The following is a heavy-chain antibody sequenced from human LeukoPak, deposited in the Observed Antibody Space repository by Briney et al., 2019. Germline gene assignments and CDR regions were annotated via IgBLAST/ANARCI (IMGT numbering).Heavy chain of an antibody. V-gene: IGHV4-34*01. J-gene: IGHJ5*02. CDR1: GGSFSGYY. D-gene: IGHD4-11*01. Sequence: SETLSLTCAVYGGSFSGYYWSWIRQPPGKGLEWIGEINHSGSANYNPSLKSPVTISVDTSKNQFSLKLSSVTAADTAVYYCARGNPMTTVTTPWFDPWGQGTLVTVSS. CDR2: INHSGSA. CDR3: ARGNPMTTVTTPWFDP.